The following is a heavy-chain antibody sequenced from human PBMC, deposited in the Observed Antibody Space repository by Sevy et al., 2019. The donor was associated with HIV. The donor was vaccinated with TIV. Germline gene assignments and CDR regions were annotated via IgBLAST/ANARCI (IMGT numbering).Heavy chain of an antibody. CDR1: GGSISSSSYY. Sequence: SETLSLTCTVSGGSISSSSYYWGWIRQPPGKGLEWIGSIYYSGSTYYNPSLKSRVTISVDTSKNQFSLKLSSVTAADTAVSYCARRQGFLEANYYYGMDVWGQGITVTVSS. D-gene: IGHD3-3*01. CDR2: IYYSGST. J-gene: IGHJ6*02. CDR3: ARRQGFLEANYYYGMDV. V-gene: IGHV4-39*01.